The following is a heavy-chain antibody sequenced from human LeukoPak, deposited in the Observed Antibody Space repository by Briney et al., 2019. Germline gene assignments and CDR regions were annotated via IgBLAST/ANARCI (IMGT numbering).Heavy chain of an antibody. J-gene: IGHJ4*02. V-gene: IGHV3-23*01. Sequence: GGSLRLSCAASGFTFNSYAMSWVRQAPGKGLEWVSAISGSGGSTYYADSVKGRFTISRDNSKNTLYLQMNSLRAEDTALYYCAKGIVVVPAAQYYFDYWGQGTLVTVPS. CDR1: GFTFNSYA. CDR3: AKGIVVVPAAQYYFDY. CDR2: ISGSGGST. D-gene: IGHD2-2*01.